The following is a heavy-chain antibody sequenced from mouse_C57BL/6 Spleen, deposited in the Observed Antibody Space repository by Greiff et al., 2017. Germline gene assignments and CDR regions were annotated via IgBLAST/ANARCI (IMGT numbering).Heavy chain of an antibody. D-gene: IGHD2-4*01. CDR1: GFSLTSSG. Sequence: QVQLKESGPGLVQPSQSLSITCTVSGFSLTSSGVHWVRQSPGKGLEWLGVIWSGGSTDYNAAFISRLSISKDISKSQVFFKMNSLQADDTAIYHCARHGDYRYYFDYWGEGTTLKVSS. CDR2: IWSGGST. CDR3: ARHGDYRYYFDY. J-gene: IGHJ2*01. V-gene: IGHV2-2*01.